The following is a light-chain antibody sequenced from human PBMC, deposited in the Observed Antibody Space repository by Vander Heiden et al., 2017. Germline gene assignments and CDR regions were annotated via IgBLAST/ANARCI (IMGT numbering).Light chain of an antibody. J-gene: IGKJ2*01. CDR1: QSLLHSNGYNY. Sequence: DIVMTQSPLSLPVTPGEPASISCRSSQSLLHSNGYNYLDWYLQKPGQSPQLLIYLGSNRASGVPDRFSGSGSGTECTLKISRVEAEDVGVYYCMQGLQAPRRTFGPGTKLEIK. CDR3: MQGLQAPRRT. V-gene: IGKV2-28*01. CDR2: LGS.